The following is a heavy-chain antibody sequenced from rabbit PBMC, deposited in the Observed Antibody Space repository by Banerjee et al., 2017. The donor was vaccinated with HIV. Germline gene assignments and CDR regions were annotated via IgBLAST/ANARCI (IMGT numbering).Heavy chain of an antibody. Sequence: QQQLEESGGGLVKPGGTLTLTCKASGIDFSSYYYMCWVRQAPGKGLELIACIGTSSGSTWYASWAKGRFTISKSTSLNTVDLKMTSLTAADTATYFCALIPHYYNSGWDENYFNLWGQGTLVTVS. CDR1: GIDFSSYYY. CDR3: ALIPHYYNSGWDENYFNL. CDR2: IGTSSGST. J-gene: IGHJ4*01. V-gene: IGHV1S43*01. D-gene: IGHD4-1*01.